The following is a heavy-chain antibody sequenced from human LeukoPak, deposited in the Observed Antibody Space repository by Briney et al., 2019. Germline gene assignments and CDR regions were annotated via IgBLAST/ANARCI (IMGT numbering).Heavy chain of an antibody. CDR3: ARSPYSGSSFDY. D-gene: IGHD1-26*01. CDR1: VGSISNNNYY. V-gene: IGHV4-39*01. CDR2: IYYSGST. Sequence: SETLSLTCTVSVGSISNNNYYWGWIRQPPGKGLEWIANIYYSGSTFYNPSLKSRVTISVDTSKNQFSLKMTSVTAADTAVYYCARSPYSGSSFDYWGQGTLVTVSS. J-gene: IGHJ4*02.